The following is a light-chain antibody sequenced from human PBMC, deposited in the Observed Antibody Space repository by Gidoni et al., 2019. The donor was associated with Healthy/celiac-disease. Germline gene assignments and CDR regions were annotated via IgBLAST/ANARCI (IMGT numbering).Light chain of an antibody. V-gene: IGKV3-20*01. CDR2: GAS. CDR1: QSVSSNY. J-gene: IGKJ5*01. Sequence: EIVLTQSPGTLSLSPGERATLSCRASQSVSSNYLAWYQQKPGQAPRLLIYGASSRATGIPARFSGSGSGTDFTLTISRLEPEDFAVYYCQQYGSSPLTFXXXTRLEIK. CDR3: QQYGSSPLT.